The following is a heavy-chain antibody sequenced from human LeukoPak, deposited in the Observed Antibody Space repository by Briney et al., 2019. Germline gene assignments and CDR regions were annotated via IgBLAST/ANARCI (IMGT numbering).Heavy chain of an antibody. V-gene: IGHV1-2*02. D-gene: IGHD2-2*01. CDR1: GYTFTGYY. CDR2: INPNSGGT. CDR3: ARELDCSSTSCNFDY. Sequence: ASVKVSCKASGYTFTGYYMHWVRQAPGQGLEWMGWINPNSGGTNYAQKFRGRVTMTRDTSISTAYMELSRLRSDDTAVYYCARELDCSSTSCNFDYWGQGTLVTVSS. J-gene: IGHJ4*02.